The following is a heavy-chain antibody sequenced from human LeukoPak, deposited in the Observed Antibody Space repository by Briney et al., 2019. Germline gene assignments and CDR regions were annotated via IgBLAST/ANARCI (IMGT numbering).Heavy chain of an antibody. Sequence: PSETLSINCAVYGGSFSGYYWSWIRQPPGKGLEWIGEINHSGSTNYNPSLKSRVTISVDTSKNQFSLKLSSVTAADTAVYYCAGDGDLDSTTGTFDMWGQGTMVTVSS. CDR2: INHSGST. J-gene: IGHJ3*02. CDR1: GGSFSGYY. D-gene: IGHD7-27*01. CDR3: AGDGDLDSTTGTFDM. V-gene: IGHV4-34*01.